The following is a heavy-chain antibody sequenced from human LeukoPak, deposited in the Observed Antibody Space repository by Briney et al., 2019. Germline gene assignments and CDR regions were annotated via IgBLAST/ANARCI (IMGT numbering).Heavy chain of an antibody. Sequence: SETLSLTXTVSGGSISSYYWSWIRQPPGKGLEWIGYIYYSGSTNYNPSLKSRVTISVDTSKNQFSLKLSSVTAADTAVYYCARGMWSAVAGTIYDYWGQGTLVTVSS. CDR2: IYYSGST. V-gene: IGHV4-59*01. D-gene: IGHD6-19*01. CDR3: ARGMWSAVAGTIYDY. CDR1: GGSISSYY. J-gene: IGHJ4*02.